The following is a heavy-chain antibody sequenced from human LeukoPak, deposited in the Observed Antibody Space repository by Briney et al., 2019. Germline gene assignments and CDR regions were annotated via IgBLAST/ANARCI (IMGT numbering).Heavy chain of an antibody. D-gene: IGHD2-15*01. CDR2: INHSGST. CDR3: ARGGDIVVVVAATPFWDYGMDV. J-gene: IGHJ6*02. V-gene: IGHV4-34*01. CDR1: GGSFSGYY. Sequence: SETLSLTCAAYGGSFSGYYWSWIRQPPGKGLEWIGEINHSGSTNYNPSLKSRVTISVDTSKNQFSLKLSSVTAADTAVYYCARGGDIVVVVAATPFWDYGMDVWGQGTTVTVSS.